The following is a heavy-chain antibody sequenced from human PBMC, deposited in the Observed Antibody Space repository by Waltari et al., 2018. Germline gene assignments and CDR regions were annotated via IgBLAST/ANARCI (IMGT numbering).Heavy chain of an antibody. CDR3: AKRSGSYGFDY. J-gene: IGHJ4*02. CDR1: GFTFSSYG. CDR2: IRYDGSNK. D-gene: IGHD3-10*01. Sequence: QVQLVESGGGVVQPGGSLRLSCAASGFTFSSYGMHWVRQAPGKGLEWVAFIRYDGSNKYYADSVKGRFTISRDNSKNTLYLQMNSLRAEDTAVYYCAKRSGSYGFDYWGQGTLVTVSS. V-gene: IGHV3-30*02.